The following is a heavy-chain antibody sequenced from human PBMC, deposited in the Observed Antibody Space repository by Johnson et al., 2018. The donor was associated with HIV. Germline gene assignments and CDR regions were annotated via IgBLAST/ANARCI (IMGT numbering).Heavy chain of an antibody. D-gene: IGHD3-22*01. CDR2: ISYDGSNK. V-gene: IGHV3-30*04. Sequence: QVQLVESGGGVVQPGRSLRLSCAASGFTFSSYSMHWVRQAPGKGLEWVAVISYDGSNKYYVDSVKGRFTISRDNSKNTLYLQMNSLRTEDTAVYYCARGSRYTYDNDDAHLLHAFDLCGHWTMVAVSS. CDR3: ARGSRYTYDNDDAHLLHAFDL. CDR1: GFTFSSYS. J-gene: IGHJ3*01.